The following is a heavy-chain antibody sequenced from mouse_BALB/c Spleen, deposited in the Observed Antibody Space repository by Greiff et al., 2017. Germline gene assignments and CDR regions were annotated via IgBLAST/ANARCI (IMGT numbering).Heavy chain of an antibody. CDR2: ISSGGSYT. V-gene: IGHV5-6*01. J-gene: IGHJ4*01. CDR3: ARDYGNYPYYAMDY. CDR1: GFTFSSYG. D-gene: IGHD2-1*01. Sequence: EVQRVESGGDLVKPGGSLKLSCAASGFTFSSYGMSWVRQTPDKRLEWVATISSGGSYTYYPDSVKGRFTISRDNAKNTLYLQMSSLKSEDTAMYYCARDYGNYPYYAMDYWGQGTSVTVSS.